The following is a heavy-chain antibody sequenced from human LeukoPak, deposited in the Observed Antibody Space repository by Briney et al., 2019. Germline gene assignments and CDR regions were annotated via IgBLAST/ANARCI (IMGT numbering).Heavy chain of an antibody. D-gene: IGHD2-15*01. J-gene: IGHJ5*02. Sequence: ASVKVSCKASGGTFSSYAINWVRQAPGQGLEWMGWINPNSGGTNYAQKFQGRVTMTRDTSISTAYMELSRLRSDDTAVYYCARDGEVVVVAARDNWFDPWGQGTLVTVXS. V-gene: IGHV1-2*02. CDR3: ARDGEVVVVAARDNWFDP. CDR2: INPNSGGT. CDR1: GGTFSSYA.